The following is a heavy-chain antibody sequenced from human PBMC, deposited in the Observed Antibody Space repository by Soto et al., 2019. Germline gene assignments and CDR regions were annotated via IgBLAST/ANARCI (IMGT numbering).Heavy chain of an antibody. J-gene: IGHJ2*01. Sequence: ASVKVSCKASGYTFTSYDMHWVRQAPGQRLEWMGWINAGNGNTKYSQKFQGRVTITRDTSASTAYMELSSLRSEDTAVYYCARGGGSGSPNPFDLWGGGTQVTVPS. V-gene: IGHV1-3*01. D-gene: IGHD3-10*01. CDR2: INAGNGNT. CDR1: GYTFTSYD. CDR3: ARGGGSGSPNPFDL.